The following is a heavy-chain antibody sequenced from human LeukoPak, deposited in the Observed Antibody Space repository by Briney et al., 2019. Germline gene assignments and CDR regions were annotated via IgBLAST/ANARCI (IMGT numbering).Heavy chain of an antibody. CDR1: GASIGGY. J-gene: IGHJ6*02. V-gene: IGHV4-4*07. CDR3: ARDPHYGLGRIAGGLDV. D-gene: IGHD3-16*01. Sequence: SATLSLTCTVSGASIGGYWNWIRQPAGKGLEWIGRIYSGGSTNYNPSLRSRVTMSVDTSKKQFSLKMTSVTAADAAVYFCARDPHYGLGRIAGGLDVWGQGTTVTVFS. CDR2: IYSGGST.